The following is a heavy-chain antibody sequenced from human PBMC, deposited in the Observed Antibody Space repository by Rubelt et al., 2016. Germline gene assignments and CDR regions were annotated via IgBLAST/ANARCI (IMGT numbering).Heavy chain of an antibody. J-gene: IGHJ5*02. Sequence: QVQLQQWGAGLLKPSETLSLTCAVYGGSFSGYYWSWIRQPPGKGLEWIGEINHSGSTNYNPSLRVVFSLLLATARIQSSRRLGSVTAADTAVYYCARGRGYCSSTSCYYNWFDPWGQGTLVTVSS. CDR1: GGSFSGYY. D-gene: IGHD2-2*03. CDR3: ARGRGYCSSTSCYYNWFDP. V-gene: IGHV4-34*01. CDR2: INHSGST.